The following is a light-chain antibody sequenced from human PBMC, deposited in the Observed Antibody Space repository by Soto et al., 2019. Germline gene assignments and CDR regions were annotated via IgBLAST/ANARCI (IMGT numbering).Light chain of an antibody. Sequence: DIQMTQSPSSLSASVGDRVTITCRASQSISSYLNWYQQKPGKAPKLLIYAASSLQSGVPSGFSGSRSVTAFTLTISSLQPEDIATYYCQQSYSTPPTFGQGTKVDIK. J-gene: IGKJ1*01. CDR2: AAS. V-gene: IGKV1-39*01. CDR3: QQSYSTPPT. CDR1: QSISSY.